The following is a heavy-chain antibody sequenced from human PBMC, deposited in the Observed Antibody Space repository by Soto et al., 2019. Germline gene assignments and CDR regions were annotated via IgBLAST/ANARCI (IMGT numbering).Heavy chain of an antibody. J-gene: IGHJ5*02. D-gene: IGHD6-13*01. V-gene: IGHV6-1*01. CDR3: ARGGVPLPYSSSWLDWFDP. CDR2: TYYRSKWYN. CDR1: RDRVSSNSAA. Sequence: SQTLSLTCAISRDRVSSNSAAWNWIRQSPSRGLEWLGRTYYRSKWYNDYAVSVKSRITINPDTSKNQFSLQLNSVTPEDTAVYYCARGGVPLPYSSSWLDWFDPWGQGTLVTVSS.